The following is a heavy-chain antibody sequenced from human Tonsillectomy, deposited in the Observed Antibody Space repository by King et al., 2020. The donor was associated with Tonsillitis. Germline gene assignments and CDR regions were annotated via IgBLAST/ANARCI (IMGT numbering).Heavy chain of an antibody. V-gene: IGHV3-48*02. CDR3: ARSGGDYGDYGFFDY. D-gene: IGHD4-17*01. CDR2: ISSSSGTI. CDR1: GFIFTSHS. Sequence: EVQLVESGGGLVQPGGSLRLSCRVSGFIFTSHSLNWVRQAPGKGLEWVSYISSSSGTIYYVDSVRGRFTISRDNAKNSLYLQMNSLRDEDTAVYYCARSGGDYGDYGFFDYWGQGTLVTVSS. J-gene: IGHJ4*02.